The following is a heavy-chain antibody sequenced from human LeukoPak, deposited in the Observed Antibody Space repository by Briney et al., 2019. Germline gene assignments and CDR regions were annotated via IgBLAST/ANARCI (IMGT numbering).Heavy chain of an antibody. V-gene: IGHV1-69*04. Sequence: SVKVSCKASGGTFTSYGINWVRQAPGLGLEWMGRIIPIVGILNYAQRFQGRVTITADNSTNIAYMELSSLRSEDTDVYYCARGGSYYFYNGMDVWGQGTTVTVSS. D-gene: IGHD1-26*01. CDR2: IIPIVGIL. J-gene: IGHJ6*02. CDR3: ARGGSYYFYNGMDV. CDR1: GGTFTSYG.